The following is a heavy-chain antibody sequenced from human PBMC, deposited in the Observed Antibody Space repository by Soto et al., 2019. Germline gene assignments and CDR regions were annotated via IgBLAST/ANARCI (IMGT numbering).Heavy chain of an antibody. D-gene: IGHD3-22*01. CDR2: ISGSGAST. CDR3: AKEYDSSGYYYAANFDY. V-gene: IGHV3-23*01. CDR1: GFTFSSYA. Sequence: GGSLILSCAASGFTFSSYAMSWVHQAPGKGLEWVSVISGSGASTYYADSVKGRFTISRDNSKNTLHLQMNSLRAEDTAVYYCAKEYDSSGYYYAANFDYWGKGNIVSVS. J-gene: IGHJ4*02.